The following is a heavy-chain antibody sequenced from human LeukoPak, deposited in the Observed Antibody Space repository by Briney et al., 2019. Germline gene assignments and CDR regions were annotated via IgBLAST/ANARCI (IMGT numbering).Heavy chain of an antibody. CDR2: IYYSGST. J-gene: IGHJ4*02. CDR3: ARAITGDPENYFDY. CDR1: GGSISSGDYY. Sequence: SETLSLTCTVSGGSISSGDYYWSWIRQPPGKGLERIGYIYYSGSTYYNPSLKSRVTISVDTSKNQFSLKLSSVTAADTAVYYCARAITGDPENYFDYWGQGTLVTVSS. D-gene: IGHD7-27*01. V-gene: IGHV4-30-4*01.